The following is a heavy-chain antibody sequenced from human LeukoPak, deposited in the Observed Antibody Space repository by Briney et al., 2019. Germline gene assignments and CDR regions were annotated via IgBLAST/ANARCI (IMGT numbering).Heavy chain of an antibody. Sequence: SQTLSLPCAISGDSVSSNSAAWHWIRPSPSRGLEWLGRTYYRSKWYDDYAVSVKSRITIKPDTSKNQVSLQLNSVTPEDTAVYYCARGLGSFDYWGQGTLVTVSS. CDR3: ARGLGSFDY. J-gene: IGHJ4*02. CDR2: TYYRSKWYD. V-gene: IGHV6-1*01. D-gene: IGHD7-27*01. CDR1: GDSVSSNSAA.